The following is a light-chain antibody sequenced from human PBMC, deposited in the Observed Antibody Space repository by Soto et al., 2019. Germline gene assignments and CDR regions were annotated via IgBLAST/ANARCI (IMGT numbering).Light chain of an antibody. CDR3: QQYNRYS. Sequence: DIQMTQAPSTLCASVGERVTITCRASQSISNWLAWYQQKTGTAPKVLIYHASNLQSGVPSSFSGSGSGTELTLTISSLQPDDFATYYCQQYNRYSFGQGTQVDIK. CDR2: HAS. V-gene: IGKV1-5*01. J-gene: IGKJ1*01. CDR1: QSISNW.